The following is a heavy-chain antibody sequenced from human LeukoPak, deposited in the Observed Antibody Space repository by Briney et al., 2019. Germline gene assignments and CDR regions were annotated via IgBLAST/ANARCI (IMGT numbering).Heavy chain of an antibody. D-gene: IGHD5-18*01. Sequence: PGGSLRLSCAASGFTFSSYSMNWVRQAPGKGLEWVSSISSSSSYIYYADSVKGRFTISRDNAKNSLYLQMNSLRAEDTAVYYCARDLRRQLWSRVDDCWGQGTLVTVSS. CDR2: ISSSSSYI. J-gene: IGHJ4*02. CDR3: ARDLRRQLWSRVDDC. V-gene: IGHV3-21*01. CDR1: GFTFSSYS.